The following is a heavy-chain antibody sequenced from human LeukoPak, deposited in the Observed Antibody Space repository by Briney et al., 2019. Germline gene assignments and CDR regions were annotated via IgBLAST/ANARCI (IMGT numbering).Heavy chain of an antibody. CDR1: GGSISSGGSS. CDR3: AREAGRLD. V-gene: IGHV4-30-2*01. Sequence: SETLSLTCAVSGGSISSGGSSWSWIRQPPGKGLEWIGYIYHSGSTYYNPSLKSRVTISVDTSKNQFSLKLSSVTAADTAVYYCAREAGRLDWGQGTLVTVSS. J-gene: IGHJ4*02. D-gene: IGHD3-10*01. CDR2: IYHSGST.